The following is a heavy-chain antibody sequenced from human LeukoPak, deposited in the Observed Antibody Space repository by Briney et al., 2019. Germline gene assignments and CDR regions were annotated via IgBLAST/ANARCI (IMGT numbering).Heavy chain of an antibody. CDR1: GFTFSSYW. CDR2: IKQDGSEK. V-gene: IGHV3-7*01. Sequence: GGSLRLSCAASGFTFSSYWMSWVRQAPGKGLEWVANIKQDGSEKYYVDSVKGRLTISRDNAKNLLYLQMNSLRAEDTAVYYCARDDCSSISCYHNWFDPWGQGTLVTASS. CDR3: ARDDCSSISCYHNWFDP. D-gene: IGHD2-2*01. J-gene: IGHJ5*02.